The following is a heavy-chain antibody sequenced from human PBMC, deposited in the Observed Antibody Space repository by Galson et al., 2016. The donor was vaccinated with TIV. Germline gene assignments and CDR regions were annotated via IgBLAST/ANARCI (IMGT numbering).Heavy chain of an antibody. CDR1: GFSFSSYA. D-gene: IGHD2-21*01. J-gene: IGHJ6*02. CDR2: FSNSDYT. Sequence: SLRLSCAASGFSFSSYAMNWVRQAPGKGLECVSIFSNSDYTNYADSVKGRFTISRDNSKNTVYLHMSRLRAEDTAVYYCARERRHCGDNCYLSYYFGMDVWGQGTTVTV. CDR3: ARERRHCGDNCYLSYYFGMDV. V-gene: IGHV3-66*03.